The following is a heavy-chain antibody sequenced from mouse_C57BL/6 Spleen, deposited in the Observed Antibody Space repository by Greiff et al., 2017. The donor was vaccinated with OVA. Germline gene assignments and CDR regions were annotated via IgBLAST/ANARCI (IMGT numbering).Heavy chain of an antibody. CDR2: ISYSGST. J-gene: IGHJ2*01. CDR3: ARGRNYYGPLDY. CDR1: GYSITSGYD. V-gene: IGHV3-1*01. Sequence: EVQLVESGPGMVKPSQSLSLTCTVTGYSITSGYDWHWIRHFPGNKLEWMGYISYSGSTNYNPSLKSRISITHDTSKNHFFLKLNSVTTEDTATYYCARGRNYYGPLDYWGQGTTLTVSS. D-gene: IGHD1-1*01.